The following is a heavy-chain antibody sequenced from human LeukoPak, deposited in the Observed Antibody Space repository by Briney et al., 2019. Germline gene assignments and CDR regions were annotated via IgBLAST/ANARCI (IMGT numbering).Heavy chain of an antibody. J-gene: IGHJ4*02. Sequence: SETLSLTCTVSGGSISSYYWSWIRQPPGKGLEWIGYIYYSGSTNYNPSLKSRVTISVDTSKNQFSLKLTSVTAADTAVYYRARVGGYSHKDWGQGNLVTVSS. D-gene: IGHD5-18*01. CDR3: ARVGGYSHKD. CDR1: GGSISSYY. V-gene: IGHV4-59*01. CDR2: IYYSGST.